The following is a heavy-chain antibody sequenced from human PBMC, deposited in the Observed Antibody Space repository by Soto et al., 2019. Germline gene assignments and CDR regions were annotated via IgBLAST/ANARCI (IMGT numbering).Heavy chain of an antibody. D-gene: IGHD3-9*01. V-gene: IGHV1-18*01. J-gene: IGHJ3*02. Sequence: ASVKVSCKASGYTFTSYGISWVRQAPGQGLEWMGWISAYNGNTNYAQKLQGRVTMTTDTSTSTAYMELRSLRSDDTAVYYCARGYDILTGYYKAPNHAFDIWGQGTMVTVSS. CDR3: ARGYDILTGYYKAPNHAFDI. CDR1: GYTFTSYG. CDR2: ISAYNGNT.